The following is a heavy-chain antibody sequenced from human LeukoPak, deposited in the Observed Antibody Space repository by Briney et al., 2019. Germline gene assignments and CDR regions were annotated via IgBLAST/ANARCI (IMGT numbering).Heavy chain of an antibody. V-gene: IGHV3-23*01. CDR2: ISGSDGST. J-gene: IGHJ3*02. CDR1: GFTFSSYA. CDR3: AKWFVSYYYDSSGQVI. Sequence: GGSLRLSCAASGFTFSSYAMSWVRQAPGKGLEWVSDISGSDGSTYYADSVKGRFTISRDNSKNTLYLQMNSLRAEDTAVYYCAKWFVSYYYDSSGQVICGQGTMVTVSS. D-gene: IGHD3-22*01.